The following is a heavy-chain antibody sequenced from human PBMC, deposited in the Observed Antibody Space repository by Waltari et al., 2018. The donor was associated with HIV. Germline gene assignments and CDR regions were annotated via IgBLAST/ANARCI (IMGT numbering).Heavy chain of an antibody. CDR3: ASTEGSGSSGGY. J-gene: IGHJ4*02. D-gene: IGHD3-22*01. Sequence: EVQLVESGGGLVKPGGSLRLSCAASGVTFSSSSINRVRQAPGKGLEWVSSISSSSYIYYADSVKGRFTISRDNAKNSLYLQMNSLRAEDTAVYYCASTEGSGSSGGYWGQGTLVTVSS. CDR1: GVTFSSSS. V-gene: IGHV3-21*01. CDR2: ISSSSYI.